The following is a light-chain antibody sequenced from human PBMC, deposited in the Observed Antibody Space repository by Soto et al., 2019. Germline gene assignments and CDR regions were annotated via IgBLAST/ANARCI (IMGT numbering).Light chain of an antibody. J-gene: IGLJ1*01. CDR2: EVT. CDR1: SSDGDDYKD. V-gene: IGLV2-14*01. CDR3: SSYTSSSTV. Sequence: QSALTQRASVSGSPGQSITISCTGISSDGDDYKDVSWYQQHPGKAPKLMIYEVTYRPSGVSNRFSGSKSGNTASLTISGLQAEDEADYYCSSYTSSSTVFGTGTKVTVL.